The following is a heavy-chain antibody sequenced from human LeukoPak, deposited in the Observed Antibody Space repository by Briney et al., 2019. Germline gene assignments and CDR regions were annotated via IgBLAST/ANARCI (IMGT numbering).Heavy chain of an antibody. CDR3: ASQGGVTEGAPIAAATYAFDI. V-gene: IGHV4-39*01. CDR2: IYYSGST. J-gene: IGHJ3*02. Sequence: SETLSLTCTVSGGSISSSSYYWGWIRQPPGKGLEWIGSIYYSGSTYYNPSLKSRVAISVDTSKNQFSLKLSSVTAADTAVYYCASQGGVTEGAPIAAATYAFDIWGQGTMVTVSS. CDR1: GGSISSSSYY. D-gene: IGHD6-13*01.